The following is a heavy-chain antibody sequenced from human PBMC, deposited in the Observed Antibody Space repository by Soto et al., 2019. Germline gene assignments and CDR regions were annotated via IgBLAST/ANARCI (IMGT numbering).Heavy chain of an antibody. J-gene: IGHJ4*02. CDR2: ISSSSSTI. Sequence: EVQLVESGGGLVQPGGSLRLSCAASGFTFSSYSMNWVRQAPGKGLEWVSYISSSSSTIYYADSVRGRFTNSRYNDKNTPYRQMNSPKDEDRAVYYCARNKPLGSKADGGGDYWGQGTLVTVSS. V-gene: IGHV3-48*02. CDR1: GFTFSSYS. D-gene: IGHD6-13*01. CDR3: ARNKPLGSKADGGGDY.